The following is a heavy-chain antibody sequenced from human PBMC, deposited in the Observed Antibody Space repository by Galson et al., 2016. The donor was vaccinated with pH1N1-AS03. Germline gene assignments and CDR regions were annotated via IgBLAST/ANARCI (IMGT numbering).Heavy chain of an antibody. D-gene: IGHD3-10*01. CDR3: ASRSSVLYSYGSDV. CDR2: TFYGGST. CDR1: GDSLDTFS. J-gene: IGHJ6*02. Sequence: LSLTCSVSGDSLDTFSWTWIRQPPGKGLEWIGFTFYGGSTHYNPSLKSRITISVDTSKNLFSMQLKSVTAADTAVYYCASRSSVLYSYGSDVWGQGTTVIVSS. V-gene: IGHV4-59*01.